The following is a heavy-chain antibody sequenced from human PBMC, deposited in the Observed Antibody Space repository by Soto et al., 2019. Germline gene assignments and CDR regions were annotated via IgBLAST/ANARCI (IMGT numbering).Heavy chain of an antibody. Sequence: EVQLVEAGGGLGQPGGSLRLSCAASGFTFSSYSMSWVRQAPGQGLEWVSYFSSTRNTIYYAESVKGRFTISRDNAKKSLDLHLNILSSEETAVYHCARDRGCSGGICYRDLGYWGQGTLVTVSS. J-gene: IGHJ4*02. CDR3: ARDRGCSGGICYRDLGY. D-gene: IGHD2-15*01. V-gene: IGHV3-48*04. CDR1: GFTFSSYS. CDR2: FSSTRNTI.